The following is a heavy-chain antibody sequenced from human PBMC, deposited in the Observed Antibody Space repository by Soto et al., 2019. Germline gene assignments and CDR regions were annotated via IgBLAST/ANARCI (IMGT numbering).Heavy chain of an antibody. CDR1: GFTFSSYG. CDR3: AKDQGKYSSSWAPFDY. Sequence: PVGSLRLSCAASGFTFSSYGMHWVRQAPGKGLEWVAVISYDGSNKYYADSVKGRFTISRDNSKNTLYLQMNSLRAEDTAVYYCAKDQGKYSSSWAPFDYWGQGTLVTVSS. CDR2: ISYDGSNK. V-gene: IGHV3-30*18. D-gene: IGHD6-13*01. J-gene: IGHJ4*02.